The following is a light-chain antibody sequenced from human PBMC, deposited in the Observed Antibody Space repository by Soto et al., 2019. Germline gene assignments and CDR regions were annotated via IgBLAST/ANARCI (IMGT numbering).Light chain of an antibody. V-gene: IGKV1-5*01. Sequence: DIQMTHSPSTLSVFVGDRVTITFRSSQSISKYLGWYQQKPGKAPNLLIYDASILESGVPSRFSGSGSGTEFSLTISSLQADDFATYYCQQYKSYTSWTFGQGTKVDIK. CDR1: QSISKY. CDR3: QQYKSYTSWT. CDR2: DAS. J-gene: IGKJ1*01.